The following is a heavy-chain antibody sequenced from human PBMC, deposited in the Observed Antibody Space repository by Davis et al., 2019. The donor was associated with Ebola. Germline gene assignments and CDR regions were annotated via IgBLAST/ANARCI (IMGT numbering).Heavy chain of an antibody. D-gene: IGHD4-17*01. CDR3: AAHYGDYVY. Sequence: GESLKISCAASGFTFTSYAMNWVRQAPGQGLEWMGWINTNTGNPTYAQGFTGRLVFSLDTSVSTAYLQISSLKAEDTAVYYCAAHYGDYVYWGQGTLVTVSS. J-gene: IGHJ4*02. CDR1: GFTFTSYA. V-gene: IGHV7-4-1*02. CDR2: INTNTGNP.